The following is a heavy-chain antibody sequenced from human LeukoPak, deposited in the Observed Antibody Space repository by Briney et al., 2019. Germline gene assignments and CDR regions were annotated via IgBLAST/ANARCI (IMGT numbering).Heavy chain of an antibody. CDR2: IKQDGSEK. CDR3: AKDRLGELSSCDY. V-gene: IGHV3-7*03. Sequence: GGSLRLSCAASGFTFSSYWMSWVRQAPGKGLEWVANIKQDGSEKYYVDSVKGRFTISRDNAKNSLYLQMNSLRAEDTALYYCAKDRLGELSSCDYWGQGTLVTVSS. D-gene: IGHD3-16*02. CDR1: GFTFSSYW. J-gene: IGHJ4*02.